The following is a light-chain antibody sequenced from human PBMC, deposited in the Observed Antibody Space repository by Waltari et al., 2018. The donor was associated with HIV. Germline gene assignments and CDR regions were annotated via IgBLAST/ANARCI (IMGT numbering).Light chain of an antibody. V-gene: IGLV1-36*01. CDR3: AAWDDNLNAML. CDR2: FDD. Sequence: QSALTQPPSVSAAPRQRVPISCSGTRSNIGKNAVNWYRQFPGTTPTLLIYFDDLLSSGVSDRFSAAKSDTSASLAISGLQSEDEADYYCAAWDDNLNAMLFGGWTRLTVL. CDR1: RSNIGKNA. J-gene: IGLJ3*02.